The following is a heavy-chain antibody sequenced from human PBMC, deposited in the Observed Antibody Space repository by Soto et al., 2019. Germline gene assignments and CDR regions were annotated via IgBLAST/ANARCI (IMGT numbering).Heavy chain of an antibody. V-gene: IGHV1-18*04. J-gene: IGHJ5*02. CDR2: VSAYNDYT. CDR1: GYTFTNYY. Sequence: ASVKVSCKASGYTFTNYYMHWVRQAPGQGLEWMGRVSAYNDYTHYAQKFQDRVTMTTDTSTSTAYMELRSLRSDDTAVYYCARVLLRYFDWFPTSDNWFDPWGQGTLVTVSS. D-gene: IGHD3-9*01. CDR3: ARVLLRYFDWFPTSDNWFDP.